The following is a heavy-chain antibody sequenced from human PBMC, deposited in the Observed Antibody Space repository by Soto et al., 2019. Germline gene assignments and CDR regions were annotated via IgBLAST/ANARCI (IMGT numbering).Heavy chain of an antibody. CDR1: GFTFSGYA. Sequence: EVQLLESGGGLVQPGGSLRLSCAVSGFTFSGYAMSWVRQAPGKGLEWVSSIGGSGSNTYYADSVKGRFTISRDNSNKKLYLQMNSLRADDTAVYYCAKDPKMATEFDVWGRGTLVTVSS. J-gene: IGHJ2*01. CDR3: AKDPKMATEFDV. CDR2: IGGSGSNT. V-gene: IGHV3-23*01. D-gene: IGHD5-12*01.